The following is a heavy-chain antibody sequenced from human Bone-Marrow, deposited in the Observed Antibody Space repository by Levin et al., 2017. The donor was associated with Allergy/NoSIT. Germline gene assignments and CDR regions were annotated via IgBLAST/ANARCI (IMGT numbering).Heavy chain of an antibody. D-gene: IGHD3-3*01. CDR1: GDTFTGYF. V-gene: IGHV1-2*02. J-gene: IGHJ4*02. CDR2: INTNSGDT. Sequence: AASVKVSCRASGDTFTGYFIHLVRQAPGQGLEWMGWINTNSGDTISAQKFQGRVTMTRDTSISTVFMELTRLTSDDTAVYYCSRESRTLGSGHWGQGTLVTVS. CDR3: SRESRTLGSGH.